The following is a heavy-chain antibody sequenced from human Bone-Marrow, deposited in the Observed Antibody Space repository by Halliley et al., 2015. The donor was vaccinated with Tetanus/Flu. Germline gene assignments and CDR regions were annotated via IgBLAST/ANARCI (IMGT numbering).Heavy chain of an antibody. Sequence: LEWMGWISALNGNTHYAQKLQGRVTMTTDTSTSTACMELSSLRPDDTAVYYCARDRSGYKYGSHWGQGTLVTVSS. J-gene: IGHJ4*02. CDR2: ISALNGNT. V-gene: IGHV1-18*01. D-gene: IGHD5-18*01. CDR3: ARDRSGYKYGSH.